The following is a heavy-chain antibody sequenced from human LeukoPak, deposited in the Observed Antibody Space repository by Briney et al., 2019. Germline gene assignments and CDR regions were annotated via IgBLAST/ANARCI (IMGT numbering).Heavy chain of an antibody. J-gene: IGHJ5*02. Sequence: ASVKVSCKASGYTFTGYYMHWVRQAPGQGLEWMGWINPNSGGTNYAQKFQGRVTMTRDTSISTAYMELSRLRSDDTAVYYCARDHDLGFLYNWFDPWGQGTLVTVSS. D-gene: IGHD2-15*01. CDR3: ARDHDLGFLYNWFDP. V-gene: IGHV1-2*02. CDR1: GYTFTGYY. CDR2: INPNSGGT.